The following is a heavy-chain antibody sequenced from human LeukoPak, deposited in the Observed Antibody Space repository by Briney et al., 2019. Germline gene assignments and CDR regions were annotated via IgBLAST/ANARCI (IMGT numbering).Heavy chain of an antibody. J-gene: IGHJ5*02. CDR1: GFTVSDNQ. V-gene: IGHV3-66*01. Sequence: GGSLRLSCATSGFTVSDNQMSWVRQVPGQGLEWVSMIYSGGTIYYADSVKGRFTISRDNSKNTLYLQINSLRAEDTAVYYCVRDDRSSWFDHWGQGTLVTVSS. CDR2: IYSGGTI. D-gene: IGHD6-13*01. CDR3: VRDDRSSWFDH.